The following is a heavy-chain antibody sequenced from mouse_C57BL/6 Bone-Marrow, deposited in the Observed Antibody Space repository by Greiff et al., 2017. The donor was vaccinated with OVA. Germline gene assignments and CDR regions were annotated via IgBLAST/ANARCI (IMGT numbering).Heavy chain of an antibody. J-gene: IGHJ2*01. CDR3: ARSYGIYDGYVRHYFDY. D-gene: IGHD2-3*01. V-gene: IGHV1-52*01. CDR1: GYTFTSYW. CDR2: IDPSDSET. Sequence: QVQLQQPGAELVRPGSSVKLSCKASGYTFTSYWMHWVKQRPIQGLEWIGNIDPSDSETHYNQKFKDKATLTVDKSSSTAYMQLSSLTSEDSAVYYCARSYGIYDGYVRHYFDYWGQGTTLTVSS.